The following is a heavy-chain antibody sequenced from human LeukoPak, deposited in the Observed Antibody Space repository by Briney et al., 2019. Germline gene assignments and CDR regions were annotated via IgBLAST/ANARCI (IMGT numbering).Heavy chain of an antibody. CDR1: GFTFSSYA. J-gene: IGHJ6*02. Sequence: GGSLRLSCAASGFTFSSYAMHWVRQAPGKGLEWVAVISYDGSNKYYADSVEGRFTISRDNSKNTLYLQMNSLRAEDTAVYYCARWYCSGGSCSYGMDVWGQGTTVTVSS. CDR2: ISYDGSNK. CDR3: ARWYCSGGSCSYGMDV. V-gene: IGHV3-30*04. D-gene: IGHD2-15*01.